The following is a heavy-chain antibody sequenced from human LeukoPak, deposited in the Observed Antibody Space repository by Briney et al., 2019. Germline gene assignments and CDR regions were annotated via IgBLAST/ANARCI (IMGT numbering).Heavy chain of an antibody. V-gene: IGHV1-2*02. J-gene: IGHJ4*02. D-gene: IGHD3-10*01. CDR3: ARLDYYGSGSYFDY. CDR2: INPNSGGT. Sequence: ASVKVSCKASGYTFTGYYMHWVRQAPGQGLEWMGWINPNSGGTKYAQKFQGRVTMTRDTSISTAYMELSRLRSDDTAVYYCARLDYYGSGSYFDYWGQGTLVTVSS. CDR1: GYTFTGYY.